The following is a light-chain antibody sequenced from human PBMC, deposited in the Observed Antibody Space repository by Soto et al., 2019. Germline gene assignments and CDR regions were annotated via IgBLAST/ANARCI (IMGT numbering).Light chain of an antibody. V-gene: IGKV3-20*01. CDR1: QSVTTSY. Sequence: EIVLTQSPGTLSLSPGERATLSCRASQSVTTSYFAWHQQKPGQAPRLLIYGATSRATGIPDRFTCSVYGTYFPLTISRLEEEDFAVYYCQDSGSSPRFGQGTKVEIK. J-gene: IGKJ1*01. CDR3: QDSGSSPR. CDR2: GAT.